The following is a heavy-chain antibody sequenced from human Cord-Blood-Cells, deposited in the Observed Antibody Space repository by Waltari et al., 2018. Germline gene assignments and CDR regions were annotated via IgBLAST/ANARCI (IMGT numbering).Heavy chain of an antibody. CDR2: INHSGST. CDR1: VWSVRGYY. Sequence: QVQLQQWGAGLLEPSETPSLTGAVYVWSVRGYYWSWIRQPPGKGLEWIGEINHSGSTNYNPSLKSRVTISVDTSKNQFSLKLSSVTAADTAVYYCARARPSDYWGQGTLVTVSS. D-gene: IGHD6-6*01. V-gene: IGHV4-34*01. J-gene: IGHJ4*02. CDR3: ARARPSDY.